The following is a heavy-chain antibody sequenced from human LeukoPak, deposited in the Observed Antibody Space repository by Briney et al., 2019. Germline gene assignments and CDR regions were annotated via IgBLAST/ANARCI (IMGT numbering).Heavy chain of an antibody. D-gene: IGHD6-13*01. CDR2: ISGSGGST. J-gene: IGHJ6*03. V-gene: IGHV3-23*01. CDR3: AKEGIPATGSYFYYYMDV. CDR1: GFTFSSYG. Sequence: GGSLRLSCAASGFTFSSYGMSWVRQAPGKGLEWVSAISGSGGSTYYADSVKGRFTISRDNSKNTLYLHMNSLRAEDTALYYCAKEGIPATGSYFYYYMDVWGKGTTVTVSS.